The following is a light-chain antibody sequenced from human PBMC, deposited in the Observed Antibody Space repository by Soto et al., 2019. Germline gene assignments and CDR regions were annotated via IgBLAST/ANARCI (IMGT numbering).Light chain of an antibody. CDR3: MQALQPPRT. V-gene: IGKV3-20*01. Sequence: EIVLTQSPGTLSLSPGERATLSCRASHTISSSYLAWYQQKPGQAPRLLMYGISRRATGIPDRFSGSGSGTDFTLKISRVEAEDVGVYYCMQALQPPRTFGPGTKVDIK. CDR2: GIS. CDR1: HTISSSY. J-gene: IGKJ3*01.